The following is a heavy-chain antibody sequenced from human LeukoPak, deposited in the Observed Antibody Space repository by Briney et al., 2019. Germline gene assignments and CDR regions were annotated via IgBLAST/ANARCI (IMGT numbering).Heavy chain of an antibody. CDR2: IKSTVDGGTT. J-gene: IGHJ3*02. D-gene: IGHD6-19*01. Sequence: AGGSLRLSCAASGFTFNNYAMTWVRQAPGKGLEWVGRIKSTVDGGTTDFAAPVKGRFTVSRDDSENTLYLQMSSLRIEDTALYYCTTGGNVIVAGTRAFDIWGHGTMVTVSS. CDR3: TTGGNVIVAGTRAFDI. V-gene: IGHV3-15*01. CDR1: GFTFNNYA.